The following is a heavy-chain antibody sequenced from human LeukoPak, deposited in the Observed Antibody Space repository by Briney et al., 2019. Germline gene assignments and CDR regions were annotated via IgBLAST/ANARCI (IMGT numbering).Heavy chain of an antibody. CDR3: ARHRGDSWSYGMDV. D-gene: IGHD4-11*01. CDR1: GYTLTSHG. CDR2: INPYSGDT. J-gene: IGHJ6*02. V-gene: IGHV1-18*01. Sequence: ASVKVSRKASGYTLTSHGISWVRQAPGQGLEWMGWINPYSGDTNFAQRLQGRVSMTTDTSTSTACMELRSLRYDDTAVYYCARHRGDSWSYGMDVWGQGTTVTVSS.